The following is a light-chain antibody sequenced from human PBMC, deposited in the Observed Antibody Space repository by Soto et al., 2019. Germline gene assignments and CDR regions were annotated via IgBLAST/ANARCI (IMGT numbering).Light chain of an antibody. CDR3: QQYNSSPRWT. V-gene: IGKV3-20*01. Sequence: ENVLTQSPATLSMSPGERATLSCRASRSVTSNFVAWYQQKPGQAPRLLVYGASTRAIGIPERFSGSGSGTDFSLTINRLEPEDFAVYYCQQYNSSPRWTFGQGTKVEIK. CDR2: GAS. J-gene: IGKJ2*01. CDR1: RSVTSNF.